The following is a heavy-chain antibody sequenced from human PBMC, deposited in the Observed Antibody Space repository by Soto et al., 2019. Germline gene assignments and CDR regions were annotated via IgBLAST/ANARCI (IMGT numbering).Heavy chain of an antibody. CDR2: INHSGST. CDR1: GGSFSGYY. J-gene: IGHJ4*02. CDR3: ARGRGPIDY. Sequence: QVQLQQWGAGLLKPSETLSLPCAVYGGSFSGYYWSWIRQPPGKGLEWIGEINHSGSTNYNPSLKSRVTISVDTSKNQFSLKLSSVTAADTAVYYCARGRGPIDYWGQGTLVTVSS. V-gene: IGHV4-34*01.